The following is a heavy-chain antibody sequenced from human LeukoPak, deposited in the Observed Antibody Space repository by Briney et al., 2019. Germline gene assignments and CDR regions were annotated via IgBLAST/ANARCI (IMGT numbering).Heavy chain of an antibody. CDR2: VHPDNGNT. J-gene: IGHJ5*02. Sequence: ASVKLSCTTSGYPFTKWEINWVRQAAGQGLEWLGWVHPDNGNTYYAQRLRGRVTMSKDTSTTTAYMELSGLRSNDTAVYFCATGPRNDPWGQGTLVTVSS. D-gene: IGHD1-14*01. V-gene: IGHV1-8*01. CDR1: GYPFTKWE. CDR3: ATGPRNDP.